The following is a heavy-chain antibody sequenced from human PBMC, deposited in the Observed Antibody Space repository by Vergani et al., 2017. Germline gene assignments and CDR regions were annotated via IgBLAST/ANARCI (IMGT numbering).Heavy chain of an antibody. CDR1: GFTFGYYA. CDR2: IRSKAYGQAT. D-gene: IGHD3-10*01. J-gene: IGHJ3*02. CDR3: VRDKVTMVRGSDALDI. Sequence: EVQLLESGGGLVQPGRSLRLSCTASGFTFGYYAMDWFRQAPGQGLEWVGGIRSKAYGQATIYAASVNGSFTISRDDSKSIAYLQMNNLQTEDTAMYYCVRDKVTMVRGSDALDIWGQGTMVTVSS. V-gene: IGHV3-49*03.